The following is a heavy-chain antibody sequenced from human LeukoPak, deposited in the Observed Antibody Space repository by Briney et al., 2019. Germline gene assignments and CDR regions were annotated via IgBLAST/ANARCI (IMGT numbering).Heavy chain of an antibody. Sequence: SETLSLTGTVSGGSISDYYWSWIRQPPGKGLEWIGYIYYSGSTNYNPSLKSRVTISVDTSKNQFSLTLSSVTAADTAVYYCARGGYSYADFDYWGQGTLVTVSS. CDR2: IYYSGST. V-gene: IGHV4-59*01. CDR3: ARGGYSYADFDY. J-gene: IGHJ4*02. D-gene: IGHD5-18*01. CDR1: GGSISDYY.